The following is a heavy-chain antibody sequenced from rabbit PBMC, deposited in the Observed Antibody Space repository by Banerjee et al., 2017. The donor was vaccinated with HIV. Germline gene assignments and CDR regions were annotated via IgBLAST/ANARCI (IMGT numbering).Heavy chain of an antibody. CDR3: ARDRHGSSSGWNFNL. V-gene: IGHV1S45*01. CDR1: GIDFSSDYY. J-gene: IGHJ4*01. Sequence: QLQLEESGGGLVKPGGTLTLTCKASGIDFSSDYYMCWVRQAPGKGLEWIACINTSSGNTVYATWAKGRFTISRTSSTTVALQMTSLTAADTATYFCARDRHGSSSGWNFNLWGPGTLVTVS. CDR2: INTSSGNT. D-gene: IGHD1-1*01.